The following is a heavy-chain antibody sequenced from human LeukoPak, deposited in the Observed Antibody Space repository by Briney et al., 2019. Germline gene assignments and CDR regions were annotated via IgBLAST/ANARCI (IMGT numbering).Heavy chain of an antibody. D-gene: IGHD5-12*01. V-gene: IGHV1-8*03. CDR2: MNPNSGNT. J-gene: IGHJ6*03. CDR3: ARDGYSGLYTWENYYYMDV. CDR1: GYTFTYYY. Sequence: GASVKVSCKASGYTFTYYYIHWMRQAPGQGLEWMGWMNPNSGNTGYAQKFQGRVTITRNTSISTAYMELSSLRSEDTAVYYCARDGYSGLYTWENYYYMDVWGKGTTVTVSS.